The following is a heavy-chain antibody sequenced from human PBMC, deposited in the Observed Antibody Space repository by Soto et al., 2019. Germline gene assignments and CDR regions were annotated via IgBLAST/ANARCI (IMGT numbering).Heavy chain of an antibody. Sequence: SETLSLTCTVSGGSISSYYWSWIRQPPGKGLEWIGYIYYSGSTNYNPSLKSRVTISVDTSKNQFSLKLSSVTAADTAVYYWAGSGFYAFGIWGQGTMVTVSS. CDR3: AGSGFYAFGI. D-gene: IGHD3-22*01. CDR1: GGSISSYY. CDR2: IYYSGST. V-gene: IGHV4-59*01. J-gene: IGHJ3*02.